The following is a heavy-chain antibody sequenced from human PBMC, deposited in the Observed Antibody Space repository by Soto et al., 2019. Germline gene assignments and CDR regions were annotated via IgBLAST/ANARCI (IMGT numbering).Heavy chain of an antibody. V-gene: IGHV4-59*01. D-gene: IGHD3-10*01. CDR1: GGSISSYY. CDR3: ASYGSGSYYAFVP. CDR2: IYYSGST. J-gene: IGHJ5*02. Sequence: QVQLQESGPGLVKPSETLSLTCTVSGGSISSYYWSWIRQPPGKGLEWIGYIYYSGSTNYNPSLKSRVTIAVDTSKNQFSLKLSSVTAADTAVYYCASYGSGSYYAFVPWGQGTLVTVSS.